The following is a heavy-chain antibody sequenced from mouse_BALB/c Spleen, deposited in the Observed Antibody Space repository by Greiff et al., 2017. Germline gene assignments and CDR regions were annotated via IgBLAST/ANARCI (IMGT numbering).Heavy chain of an antibody. J-gene: IGHJ4*01. CDR3: ARVYRYDDYYAMDY. Sequence: EVQVVESGGGLVQPGGSLKLSCAASGFTFSSYGMSWVRQTPDKRLEWVATISSGGSYTYYPDSVKGRFTISRDNAKNTLYLQMSSLKSEDTAMYYCARVYRYDDYYAMDYWGQGTSVTVAS. V-gene: IGHV5-6*01. CDR1: GFTFSSYG. D-gene: IGHD2-14*01. CDR2: ISSGGSYT.